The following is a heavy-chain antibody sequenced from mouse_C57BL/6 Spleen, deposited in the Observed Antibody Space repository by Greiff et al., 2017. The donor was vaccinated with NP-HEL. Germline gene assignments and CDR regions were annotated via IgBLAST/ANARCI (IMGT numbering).Heavy chain of an antibody. D-gene: IGHD1-1*01. CDR2: INPNYGTT. J-gene: IGHJ3*01. Sequence: VHVKQSGPELVKPGASVKISCKASGYSFTDYNMNWVKQSNGKSLEWIGVINPNYGTTSYNQKFKGKATLTVDQSTSTAYMQLNSLTSEDSAVYYCARPYCYSSSYGFAYWGQGTLVTVSA. CDR3: ARPYCYSSSYGFAY. CDR1: GYSFTDYN. V-gene: IGHV1-39*01.